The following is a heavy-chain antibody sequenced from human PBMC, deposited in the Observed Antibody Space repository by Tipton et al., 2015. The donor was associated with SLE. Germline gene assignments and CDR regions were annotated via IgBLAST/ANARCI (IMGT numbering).Heavy chain of an antibody. D-gene: IGHD3-16*02. Sequence: LRLSCTVSGGSISSGDYYWSWIRQPPGKGLEWIGYIYYSGSTYYNPSLKSRVTISVDTSKNQFSLKLSSVTAADTAVYYCAGTPYDYVWGSYHSDYWGQGTLVTVSS. J-gene: IGHJ4*02. CDR2: IYYSGST. V-gene: IGHV4-30-4*01. CDR1: GGSISSGDYY. CDR3: AGTPYDYVWGSYHSDY.